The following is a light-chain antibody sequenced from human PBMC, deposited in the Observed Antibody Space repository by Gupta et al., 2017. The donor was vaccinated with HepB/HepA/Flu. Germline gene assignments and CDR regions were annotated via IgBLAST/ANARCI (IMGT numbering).Light chain of an antibody. CDR2: AAS. Sequence: DIQMTQSPSSLSASVGDRVTITCRASQSSSSYLTWYQQIPGKAPKLLISAASSVQSGVPSRFGSSGSETYFTLTISRLQPDDFANYYCQQSYSTLPLTFGGGTKVEIK. V-gene: IGKV1-39*01. CDR1: QSSSSY. J-gene: IGKJ4*01. CDR3: QQSYSTLPLT.